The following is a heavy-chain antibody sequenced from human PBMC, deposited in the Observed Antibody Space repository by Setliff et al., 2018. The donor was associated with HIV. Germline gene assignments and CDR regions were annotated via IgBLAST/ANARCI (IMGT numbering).Heavy chain of an antibody. CDR2: IYYGGST. J-gene: IGHJ5*02. Sequence: SETLSLTCSVSGASISSSSYYWGWLRQPPGKGLEWIGTIYYGGSTYYDESLKSRVTISLDTSKNQFSLKLSSVTAADTAVYYCARVNAVRGVSWSNWFDPWGQGTLVTVPS. CDR1: GASISSSSYY. D-gene: IGHD3-10*01. V-gene: IGHV4-39*01. CDR3: ARVNAVRGVSWSNWFDP.